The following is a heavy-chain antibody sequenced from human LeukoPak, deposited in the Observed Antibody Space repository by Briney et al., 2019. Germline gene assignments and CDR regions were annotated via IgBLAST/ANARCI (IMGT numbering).Heavy chain of an antibody. CDR1: GFSFSAKA. J-gene: IGHJ4*02. CDR2: ISTNGENT. Sequence: GGSLRLSCAASGFSFSAKAMSWVRQAPGKGLEWVSSISTNGENTYYAGSVKGRFTISRDNAKNSLYLQMNSLRDEDTAVYYCARVEGGYSGYNLGLGIDYWGQGTLVTVSS. D-gene: IGHD5-12*01. V-gene: IGHV3-23*01. CDR3: ARVEGGYSGYNLGLGIDY.